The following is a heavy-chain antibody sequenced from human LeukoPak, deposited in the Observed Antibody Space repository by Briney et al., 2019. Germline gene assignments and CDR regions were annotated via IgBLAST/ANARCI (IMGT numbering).Heavy chain of an antibody. D-gene: IGHD6-13*01. CDR2: IIPISGTP. Sequence: SVKVSCKASGGTFSSYAISWVRQAPGQGLDWMGGIIPISGTPNYAQKFQGRVTITTDESTSTAYMELSSLRFEDTAVYYCASHGSPKLIATSGHPPLGWFDPWGQGTLVTVSS. V-gene: IGHV1-69*05. CDR1: GGTFSSYA. J-gene: IGHJ5*02. CDR3: ASHGSPKLIATSGHPPLGWFDP.